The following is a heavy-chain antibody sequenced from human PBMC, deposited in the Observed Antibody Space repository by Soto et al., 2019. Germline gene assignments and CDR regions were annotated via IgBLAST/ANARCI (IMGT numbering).Heavy chain of an antibody. V-gene: IGHV4-34*01. J-gene: IGHJ4*02. CDR1: GGSFSGYY. D-gene: IGHD2-2*01. CDR2: INHSEST. CDR3: ARGRGGYCSSTSCPGSFDY. Sequence: QVQLQQWGAGLLKPSETLSLTCAVYGGSFSGYYWSWIRQPPGKGLEWIGEINHSESTNYNPSLKSRVTISVDTSKNQFSLKLSSVTAADTAVYYCARGRGGYCSSTSCPGSFDYWGQGTLVTVSS.